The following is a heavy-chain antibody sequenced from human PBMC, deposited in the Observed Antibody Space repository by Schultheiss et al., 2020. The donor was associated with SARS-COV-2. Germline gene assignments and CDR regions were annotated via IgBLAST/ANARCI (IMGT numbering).Heavy chain of an antibody. Sequence: SETLSLTCTVSGGSISSGGYYWSWIRQPPGKGLEWIGSIYTSGSTNYNPSLKSRVTTSVDTSKNQFSLKLSSMTAADTAVYYCARHREYSSYFDYWGQGTLVTVSS. V-gene: IGHV4-39*07. CDR3: ARHREYSSYFDY. J-gene: IGHJ4*02. D-gene: IGHD6-6*01. CDR2: IYTSGST. CDR1: GGSISSGGYY.